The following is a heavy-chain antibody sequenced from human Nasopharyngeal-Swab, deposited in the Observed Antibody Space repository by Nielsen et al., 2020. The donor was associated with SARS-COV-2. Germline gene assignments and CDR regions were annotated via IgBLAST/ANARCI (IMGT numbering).Heavy chain of an antibody. CDR1: GGSFSGYY. CDR3: ARVRYSYGYGGVTEYYFDY. Sequence: SETLSLTCAVYGGSFSGYYWSWIRQPPGKGLEWIGEINHSGSTNYNPSLKSRVTISVATSKNQFSLKLSSVTAADAAVYYCARVRYSYGYGGVTEYYFDYWGQGTLVTVSS. V-gene: IGHV4-34*01. J-gene: IGHJ4*02. D-gene: IGHD5-18*01. CDR2: INHSGST.